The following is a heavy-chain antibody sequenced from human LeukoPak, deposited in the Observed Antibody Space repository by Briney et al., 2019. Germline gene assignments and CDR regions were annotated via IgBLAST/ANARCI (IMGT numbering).Heavy chain of an antibody. D-gene: IGHD3-10*01. V-gene: IGHV3-7*01. J-gene: IGHJ4*02. CDR2: IKPGGGEK. CDR3: ARERMYSCSGSTYPYYDY. Sequence: GGSLRLSCAASGFTLSIYCMTCVRQSPGEGLEWVANIKPGGGEKFSVDSVRGGFSIPRDNAKNAVYLKLNALSGEDTPVYFCARERMYSCSGSTYPYYDYWGQGTLVTVSS. CDR1: GFTLSIYC.